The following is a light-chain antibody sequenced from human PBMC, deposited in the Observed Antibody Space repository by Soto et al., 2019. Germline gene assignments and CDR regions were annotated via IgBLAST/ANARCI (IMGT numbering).Light chain of an antibody. CDR1: QSVGHMF. CDR2: DAY. Sequence: EIVLTQSPDTLSLSPGDRATLSCRASQSVGHMFLAWFQQKPGQAPRLLIFDAYRRATGIPDRFSGSGSGTNFALTISRLEPEDFALYYCQQYGSSPGTFGQGTKVDLK. V-gene: IGKV3-20*01. CDR3: QQYGSSPGT. J-gene: IGKJ1*01.